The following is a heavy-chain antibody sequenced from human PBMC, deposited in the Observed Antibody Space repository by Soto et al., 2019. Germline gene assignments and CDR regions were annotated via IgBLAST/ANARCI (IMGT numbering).Heavy chain of an antibody. J-gene: IGHJ4*02. D-gene: IGHD6-13*01. CDR3: ARDKIAATAIDY. CDR2: ISSSSSYI. V-gene: IGHV3-21*01. Sequence: EVQLLESGGGLVQPGGSLRLSCAASGFTFSSYAMSWVRQAPGKGLEWVSSISSSSSYIYYADSVKGRFTISRDNAKNSLYLQMNSLRAEDTAVYYCARDKIAATAIDYWGQGTLVTVSS. CDR1: GFTFSSYA.